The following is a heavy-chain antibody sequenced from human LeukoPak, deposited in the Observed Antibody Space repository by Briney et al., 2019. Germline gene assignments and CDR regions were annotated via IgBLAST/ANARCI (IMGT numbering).Heavy chain of an antibody. V-gene: IGHV1-8*01. J-gene: IGHJ6*02. CDR1: EYTFTSYD. D-gene: IGHD2-2*01. CDR3: AREAAVPAAIGYYYYGMDV. Sequence: RASVKVSCKASEYTFTSYDINWVRQATGQGLEWMGWMNPNSGNTGYAQKFQGRVTMTRNTSISTAYMELSSLRSEDTAVYYCAREAAVPAAIGYYYYGMDVWGQGTTVTVSS. CDR2: MNPNSGNT.